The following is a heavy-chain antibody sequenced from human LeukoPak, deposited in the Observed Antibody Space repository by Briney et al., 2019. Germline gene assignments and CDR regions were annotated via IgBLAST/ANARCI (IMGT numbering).Heavy chain of an antibody. CDR2: ISAYNGNT. V-gene: IGHV1-18*01. CDR1: GYTFTSYG. Sequence: GASVKVSCKASGYTFTSYGISWVRQAPGQGLEWMGWISAYNGNTNYAQKLQGRVTMTTDTSTSTAYMELRSLRSDDTAVYYCAVSPFHYSSSSFSFYMDVWGKGTTVTVSS. J-gene: IGHJ6*03. D-gene: IGHD6-6*01. CDR3: AVSPFHYSSSSFSFYMDV.